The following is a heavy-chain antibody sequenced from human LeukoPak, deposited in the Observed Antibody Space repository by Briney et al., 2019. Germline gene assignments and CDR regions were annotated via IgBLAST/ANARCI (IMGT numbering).Heavy chain of an antibody. V-gene: IGHV3-23*01. J-gene: IGHJ4*02. CDR1: GFTFSSSA. CDR2: ISSSGGST. D-gene: IGHD3-10*01. CDR3: ARAVMIRGVTYYFDY. Sequence: GGSLRLSCAASGFTFSSSAMNWVRQAPGKGLEWVSAISSSGGSTHYADSVKGRFTISRDNSKNTLYLQLNSLKAEDTAVYYCARAVMIRGVTYYFDYWGQGTLVTVSS.